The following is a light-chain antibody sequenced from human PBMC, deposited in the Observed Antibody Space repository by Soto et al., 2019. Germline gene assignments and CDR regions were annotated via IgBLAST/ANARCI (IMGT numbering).Light chain of an antibody. CDR3: QQFDGSLWT. CDR1: QSVSSY. CDR2: DAS. Sequence: EIVLTQSPATLSLSPWERATLSCRASQSVSSYLAWYQQKPGQAPRLLIYDASNRATGIPDRFTGSGSGTDFTLTISRLEPEDFAVYCCQQFDGSLWTFGQGTKVDIK. V-gene: IGKV3-11*01. J-gene: IGKJ1*01.